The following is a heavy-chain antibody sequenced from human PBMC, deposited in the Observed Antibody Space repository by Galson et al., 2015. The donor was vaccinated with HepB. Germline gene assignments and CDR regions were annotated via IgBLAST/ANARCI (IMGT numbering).Heavy chain of an antibody. D-gene: IGHD6-13*01. CDR2: IWSDGSRQ. Sequence: SLRLSCATSGFTFSNYGMHWVRQAPGKGLEWVAVIWSDGSRQHYADSVKGRFIISRDDSKNTLYLQMSSLRVKDTGVYYCARVGFSSSVLGVDYWGQGTLVTVSS. CDR1: GFTFSNYG. J-gene: IGHJ4*02. CDR3: ARVGFSSSVLGVDY. V-gene: IGHV3-33*01.